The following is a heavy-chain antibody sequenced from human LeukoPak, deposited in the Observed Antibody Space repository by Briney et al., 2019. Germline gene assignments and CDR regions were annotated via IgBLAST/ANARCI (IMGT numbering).Heavy chain of an antibody. D-gene: IGHD1-14*01. CDR1: GFSLTTNGVA. V-gene: IGHV2-5*01. CDR3: ACRFKYNSRWNFDY. CDR2: IYSNDDK. Sequence: SGPTLVNPTQTLTLTCTFSGFSLTTNGVAVGWIRQPPGKALEWLALIYSNDDKNYSPSLQSKLTITKDTSKNQVVLTMTNMDPVDTATYYCACRFKYNSRWNFDYWGQGTLVTVSS. J-gene: IGHJ4*02.